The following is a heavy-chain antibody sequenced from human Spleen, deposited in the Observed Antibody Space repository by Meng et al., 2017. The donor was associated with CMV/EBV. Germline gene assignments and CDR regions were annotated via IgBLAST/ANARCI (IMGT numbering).Heavy chain of an antibody. D-gene: IGHD3-3*01. CDR2: IYYSGST. CDR1: GGSISSGGYC. CDR3: ARSGYQPPFDY. Sequence: SETLSLTCTVSGGSISSGGYCWSWIRQHPGKGLEWIGYIYYSGSTYYNPSLKSRVTISVDTSKNQFSLKLSSVTAADTAVYYCARSGYQPPFDYWGQGTLVTVSS. V-gene: IGHV4-31*03. J-gene: IGHJ4*02.